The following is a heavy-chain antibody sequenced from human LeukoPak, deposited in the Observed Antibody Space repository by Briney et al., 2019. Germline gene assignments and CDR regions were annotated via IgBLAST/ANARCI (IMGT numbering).Heavy chain of an antibody. CDR3: AGAHCGGDCYSGRAFDI. CDR2: IYHSGST. Sequence: SETLSLTCAVSGDSISSSNWWSWVRQPPGKGLQWIGEIYHSGSTNYNPSLKSRVTISVDKSKNQFSLKLSSVTAADTAVYYCAGAHCGGDCYSGRAFDIWGQGTMVTVSS. V-gene: IGHV4-4*02. D-gene: IGHD2-21*02. CDR1: GDSISSSNW. J-gene: IGHJ3*02.